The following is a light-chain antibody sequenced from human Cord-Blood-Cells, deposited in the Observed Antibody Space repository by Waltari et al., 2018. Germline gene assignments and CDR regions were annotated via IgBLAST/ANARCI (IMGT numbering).Light chain of an antibody. V-gene: IGKV3-15*01. Sequence: EIVMTQSPATLSVSPGERATLSCRASQSVSSTLAWYQQKPGQGPRLLIYGASTRATGIPARFSVSGSGTEFTLTISSLQSEDFAVDYCQQYNNWPPWTFGPGTKVEIK. CDR3: QQYNNWPPWT. CDR2: GAS. CDR1: QSVSST. J-gene: IGKJ1*01.